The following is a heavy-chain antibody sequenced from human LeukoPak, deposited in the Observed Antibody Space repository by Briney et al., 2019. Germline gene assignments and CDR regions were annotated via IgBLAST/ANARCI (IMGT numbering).Heavy chain of an antibody. V-gene: IGHV1-2*02. CDR2: INPNSGGT. D-gene: IGHD5-18*01. J-gene: IGHJ5*02. Sequence: ASVKVSCKASGYTFTGYYMHWVRQAPGQGLEWMGWINPNSGGTNYAQKFQVRVTMTRDTSISTAYMELSRLRSDDTAVYYCARARTAMVTDWFDPWGQGTLVTVSS. CDR3: ARARTAMVTDWFDP. CDR1: GYTFTGYY.